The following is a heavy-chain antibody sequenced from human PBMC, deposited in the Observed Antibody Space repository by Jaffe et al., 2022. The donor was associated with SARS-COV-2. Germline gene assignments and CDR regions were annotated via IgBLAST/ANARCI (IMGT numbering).Heavy chain of an antibody. J-gene: IGHJ4*02. Sequence: QVQLVESGGGVVQPGRSLRLSCAASGFTFSSYGMHWVRQAPGKGLEWVAVIWYDGSNKYYADSVKGRFTISRDNSKNTLYLQMNSLRAEDTAVYYCARDPDILTGYYSYYFDYWGQGTLVTVSS. CDR1: GFTFSSYG. CDR3: ARDPDILTGYYSYYFDY. V-gene: IGHV3-33*01. D-gene: IGHD3-9*01. CDR2: IWYDGSNK.